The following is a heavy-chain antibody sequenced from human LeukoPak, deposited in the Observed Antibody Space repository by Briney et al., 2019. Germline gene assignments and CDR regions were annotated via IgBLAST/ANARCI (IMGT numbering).Heavy chain of an antibody. D-gene: IGHD4-17*01. V-gene: IGHV3-7*03. CDR2: INQHGSEK. CDR1: GFTFSTYW. J-gene: IGHJ6*04. CDR3: AGDPYTDYGGMDV. Sequence: QPGGSLRLSCAASGFTFSTYWMSWVRRAPGKGLEWVANINQHGSEKYSVDSVKGRFTISRDNAKNSLYLQMNSLRAEDTAVYYCAGDPYTDYGGMDVWGKGTTVTVSS.